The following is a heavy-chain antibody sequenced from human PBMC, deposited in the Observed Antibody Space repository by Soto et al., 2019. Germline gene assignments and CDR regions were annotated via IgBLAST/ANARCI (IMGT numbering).Heavy chain of an antibody. V-gene: IGHV3-30*18. CDR2: ISYDGSNR. J-gene: IGHJ4*02. CDR3: AKVGNPWDFGRPLDY. CDR1: GFTFNRYG. Sequence: PGGSLRLSCAASGFTFNRYGMHWVRQAPGKGLECVAVISYDGSNRYYPDSVKGRFTISRDNSKNTLYLQMNSLRAEDTAVYYCAKVGNPWDFGRPLDYWGQGTLVTVSS. D-gene: IGHD1-1*01.